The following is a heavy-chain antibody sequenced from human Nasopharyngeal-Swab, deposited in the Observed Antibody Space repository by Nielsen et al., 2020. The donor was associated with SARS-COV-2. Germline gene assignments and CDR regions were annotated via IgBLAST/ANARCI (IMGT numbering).Heavy chain of an antibody. V-gene: IGHV3-48*03. D-gene: IGHD3-3*01. CDR1: GFTFISYE. J-gene: IGHJ4*02. Sequence: GESLKISCAASGFTFISYEMNWVRQAPGKGLDWVSYISSSGSTIYYADSVKGRFTISRDNAKNSLYLQMNSLRAEDTAVYYCARDKPGITIFGVVIGPFDYWGQGTLVTVSS. CDR3: ARDKPGITIFGVVIGPFDY. CDR2: ISSSGSTI.